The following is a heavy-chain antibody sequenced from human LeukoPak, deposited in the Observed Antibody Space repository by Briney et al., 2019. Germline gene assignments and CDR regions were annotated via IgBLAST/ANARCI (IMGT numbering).Heavy chain of an antibody. J-gene: IGHJ4*02. D-gene: IGHD1-7*01. CDR1: GGSISSGGFY. Sequence: SETLSLTCAVSGGSISSGGFYWSWIRQHPGAGLEWIGYILYSGTTSYNPSLKSRVTISVDASKTQFSLKLNSVTAADTAVYYCARGSRELYYFDYWGQGTLVTVSS. V-gene: IGHV4-31*11. CDR3: ARGSRELYYFDY. CDR2: ILYSGTT.